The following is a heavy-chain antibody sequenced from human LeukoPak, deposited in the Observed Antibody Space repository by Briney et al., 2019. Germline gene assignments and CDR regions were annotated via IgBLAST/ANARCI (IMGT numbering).Heavy chain of an antibody. Sequence: ASVKVSCKASGYTFTSYYMHWVRQAPGQGLEWMGIINPSGGSTSYAQKFQGRVTMTRDTSTSTVYMELSSLRSEDTAVYYCARDGYCGGDCYSKLYNWFDPWGQGTLVTVSS. J-gene: IGHJ5*02. V-gene: IGHV1-46*01. CDR1: GYTFTSYY. CDR2: INPSGGST. CDR3: ARDGYCGGDCYSKLYNWFDP. D-gene: IGHD2-21*02.